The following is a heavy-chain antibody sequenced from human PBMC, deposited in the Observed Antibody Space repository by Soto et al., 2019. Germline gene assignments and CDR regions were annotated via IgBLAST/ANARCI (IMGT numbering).Heavy chain of an antibody. CDR2: ISWNSGSI. J-gene: IGHJ4*02. D-gene: IGHD2-2*01. Sequence: EVQLVESGGGLVQPGRSLRLSCAASGFTFDDYAMHWVRQAPGKGLEWVSGISWNSGSIGYADSMKGRFTISRDNAKNSLYLQMNSLRAEDTALYYCAKGHCSSTSCYSDYWGQGTLVTVSS. CDR3: AKGHCSSTSCYSDY. CDR1: GFTFDDYA. V-gene: IGHV3-9*01.